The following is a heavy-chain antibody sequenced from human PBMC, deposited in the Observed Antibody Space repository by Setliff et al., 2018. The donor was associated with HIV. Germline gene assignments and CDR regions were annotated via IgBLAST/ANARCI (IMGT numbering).Heavy chain of an antibody. CDR3: ASGLVVVTDSDYDTNYYYYYYMDV. Sequence: KTSETLSLTCTVSGGSISSGGYYWSGIRQHPGKGLEWIGYIYDSGSTYYNPSLKSRVTISIDTYKNQFSLKLSSVTAADTAVYSCASGLVVVTDSDYDTNYYYYYYMDVWGKGTTVTVSS. J-gene: IGHJ6*03. D-gene: IGHD5-12*01. CDR1: GGSISSGGYY. V-gene: IGHV4-31*03. CDR2: IYDSGST.